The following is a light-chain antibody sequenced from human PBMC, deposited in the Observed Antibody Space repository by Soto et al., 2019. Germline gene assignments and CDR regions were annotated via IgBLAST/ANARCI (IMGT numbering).Light chain of an antibody. CDR2: VNN. J-gene: IGLJ3*02. CDR3: QAYDRSQSGSV. V-gene: IGLV1-40*01. CDR1: TSNIGDYD. Sequence: QSVLTQPPSVSGAPGQRVTISCAGSTSNIGDYDVHWYQQLPGTAPKLLIYVNNNRPSGVPDRFSGSKSGTSASLAITGLQAEDEADYYCQAYDRSQSGSVFGGGTKLTVL.